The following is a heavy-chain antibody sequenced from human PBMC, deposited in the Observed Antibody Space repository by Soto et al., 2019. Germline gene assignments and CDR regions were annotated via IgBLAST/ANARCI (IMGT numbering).Heavy chain of an antibody. V-gene: IGHV3-33*01. Sequence: GGSLRLSCTASGFTFRRHGMHWVRQAPGKGLEWVAVIWDDGSETRYADSVRGRFTVSRDNSKNTLFLQMSSLRAEGTAVYYCARDPQINSDTSGYVGSWGPGTLVTVSS. CDR1: GFTFRRHG. J-gene: IGHJ5*02. CDR2: IWDDGSET. CDR3: ARDPQINSDTSGYVGS. D-gene: IGHD3-22*01.